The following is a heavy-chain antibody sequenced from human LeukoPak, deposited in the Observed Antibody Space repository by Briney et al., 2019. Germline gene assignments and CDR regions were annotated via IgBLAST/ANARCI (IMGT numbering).Heavy chain of an antibody. D-gene: IGHD6-6*01. CDR3: ARGGSSSSFFPYYYMDV. CDR1: GYTFTGYY. J-gene: IGHJ6*03. V-gene: IGHV1-2*02. CDR2: INPNSGGT. Sequence: ASVKVSCKASGYTFTGYYMHWVRQAPGQGLEWMGWINPNSGGTNYAQKFQGRFTMTRDTSISTAYMELSRLRSDDTAVYYCARGGSSSSFFPYYYMDVWGKGTTVTVSS.